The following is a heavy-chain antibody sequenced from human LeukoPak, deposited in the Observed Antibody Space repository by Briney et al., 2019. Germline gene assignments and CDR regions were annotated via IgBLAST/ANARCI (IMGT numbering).Heavy chain of an antibody. V-gene: IGHV3-74*01. CDR2: INSDGSST. D-gene: IGHD3-22*01. CDR3: ARGRGRRWEYYDSSGYYPDIDY. CDR1: GFTFSSYW. Sequence: PGGSLRLSCAASGFTFSSYWMHWVRQAPGKGLVWISRINSDGSSTSYADSVKGRFTISRDNAKNTLYLQMNSLRAEDTAVYYCARGRGRRWEYYDSSGYYPDIDYWGQGTLVTVSS. J-gene: IGHJ4*02.